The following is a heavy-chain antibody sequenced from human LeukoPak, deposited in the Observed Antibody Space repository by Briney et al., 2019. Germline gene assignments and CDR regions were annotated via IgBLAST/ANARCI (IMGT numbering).Heavy chain of an antibody. CDR2: VIPNSGGT. D-gene: IGHD4-11*01. V-gene: IGHV1-2*02. CDR1: GYTFTDYY. J-gene: IGHJ4*02. Sequence: EASVKVSCKASGYTFTDYYIHWVRQAPGQGLEWMGWVIPNSGGTNFEQKFQGRVTMTRDTSVSTAYMELSRLRSDDTAIYYCARGDYMKGLDYWGQGTLVTVSS. CDR3: ARGDYMKGLDY.